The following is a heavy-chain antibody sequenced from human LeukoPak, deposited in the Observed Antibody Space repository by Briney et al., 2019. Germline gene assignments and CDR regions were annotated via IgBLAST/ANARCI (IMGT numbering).Heavy chain of an antibody. J-gene: IGHJ6*02. Sequence: ASVKVSCKASGYTFTSYGISWARQAPGQGLEWMGWISAYNGNTNYAQKLQGRVTMTTDTSTSTAYMELRSLRSDDTAVCYFAAYTMVGGVRYYYYGMDVWDQGTTVTVSS. V-gene: IGHV1-18*01. CDR2: ISAYNGNT. CDR3: AAYTMVGGVRYYYYGMDV. CDR1: GYTFTSYG. D-gene: IGHD3-10*01.